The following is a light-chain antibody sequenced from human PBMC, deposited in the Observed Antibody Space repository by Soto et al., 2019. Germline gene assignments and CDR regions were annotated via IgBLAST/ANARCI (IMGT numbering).Light chain of an antibody. V-gene: IGKV1-6*01. CDR2: GAS. CDR1: QDIGIN. J-gene: IGKJ3*01. CDR3: LQDYNYPRT. Sequence: IQMTQSPSSLSASVGDRVTMTCRASQDIGINLGWFQQKPGKAPKLLIYGASTLQSGVPSRFSGSGSGTDFTLTISSLQPEDFATYYCLQDYNYPRTFGPGTKVDIK.